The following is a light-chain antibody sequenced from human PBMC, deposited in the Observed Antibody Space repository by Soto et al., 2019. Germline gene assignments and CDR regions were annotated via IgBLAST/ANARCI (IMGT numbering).Light chain of an antibody. CDR3: QSFDSRLSGWV. Sequence: QSVLTQPPSVSGAPGQRVTMSCTGSSSNTGAGYDVHWYQQLPGTAPKLLIYSNNNRPSGVPDRFSGSKSGTSASLAITWLQAEDEADYYCQSFDSRLSGWVFGGGTKLTVL. CDR2: SNN. V-gene: IGLV1-40*01. J-gene: IGLJ3*02. CDR1: SSNTGAGYD.